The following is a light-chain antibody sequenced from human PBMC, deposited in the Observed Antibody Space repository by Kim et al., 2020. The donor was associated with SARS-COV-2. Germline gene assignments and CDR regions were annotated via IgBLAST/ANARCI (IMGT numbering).Light chain of an antibody. Sequence: GPRVTSSSFGSRSNIVSVTVTWYTPLPGAAPKLLLFSDFRRPSGVPDRFSGSKSGTSASLAISGLQSEDEATYYCAAWDYRLKEWVFGGGTQLTVL. CDR1: RSNIVSVT. J-gene: IGLJ3*02. CDR3: AAWDYRLKEWV. CDR2: SDF. V-gene: IGLV1-44*01.